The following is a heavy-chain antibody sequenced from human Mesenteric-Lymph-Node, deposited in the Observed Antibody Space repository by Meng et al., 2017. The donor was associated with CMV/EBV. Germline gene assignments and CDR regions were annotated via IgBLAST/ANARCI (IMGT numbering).Heavy chain of an antibody. CDR2: ISYDGTNK. J-gene: IGHJ5*02. D-gene: IGHD3-10*01. Sequence: GESLKISCAASGFTFSNYAMSWVRQAPGKGLEWVADISYDGTNKYYSDSVKGRFTISRDNAKNTLYLQMNGLRIEDTAVYYCGTGTNYYGSAFDPWGLGTLVTVSS. V-gene: IGHV3-30*04. CDR3: GTGTNYYGSAFDP. CDR1: GFTFSNYA.